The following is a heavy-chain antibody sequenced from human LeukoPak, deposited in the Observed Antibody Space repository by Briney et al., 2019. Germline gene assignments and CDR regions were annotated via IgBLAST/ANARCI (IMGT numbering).Heavy chain of an antibody. Sequence: GSLRLSCAASGFTFSSYEMNWVRQAPGKGLEWVSYISSSGSTIYYADSVKGRFTISRDNAKNSLYLQMNSLRAEDTAVYYCARTGYSSVWVGPWGQGTLVTVSS. CDR2: ISSSGSTI. D-gene: IGHD6-19*01. J-gene: IGHJ5*02. V-gene: IGHV3-48*03. CDR3: ARTGYSSVWVGP. CDR1: GFTFSSYE.